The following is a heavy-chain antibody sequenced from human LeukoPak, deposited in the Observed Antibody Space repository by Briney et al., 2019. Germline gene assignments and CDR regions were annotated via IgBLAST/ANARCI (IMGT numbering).Heavy chain of an antibody. CDR2: INHSGST. D-gene: IGHD6-13*01. CDR3: ARGRSSSWYSISNWFDP. J-gene: IGHJ5*02. V-gene: IGHV4-34*01. CDR1: GFTFSSYA. Sequence: GSLRLSCAVSGFTFSSYAMSWVRQAPGKGLEWIGEINHSGSTNYNPSLKSRVTISVDTSKNQFSLKLSSVTAADTAVYYCARGRSSSWYSISNWFDPWGQGTLVTVSS.